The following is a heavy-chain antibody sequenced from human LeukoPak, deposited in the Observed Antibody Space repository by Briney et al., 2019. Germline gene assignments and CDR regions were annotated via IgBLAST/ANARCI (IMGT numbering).Heavy chain of an antibody. CDR1: GFTFSSYSM. V-gene: IGHV4-4*02. CDR2: IYHSGST. Sequence: PGGSLRLSCAASGFTFSSYSMNWVRQPPGKGLEWIGEIYHSGSTNYNPSLKSRVTISVDKSKNQFSLKLSSVTAADTAVYYCASRFGSSWPDYWGQGTLVTVSS. CDR3: ASRFGSSWPDY. D-gene: IGHD6-13*01. J-gene: IGHJ4*02.